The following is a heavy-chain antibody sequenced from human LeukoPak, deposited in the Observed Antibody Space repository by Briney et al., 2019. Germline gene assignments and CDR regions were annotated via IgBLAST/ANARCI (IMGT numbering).Heavy chain of an antibody. Sequence: GGSLRLSCAASGFTVSSNYMSWVRQAPGKGLEWVSVIYNDGSTYYADSVKGRFTVSRDNSKNTMFLQFNTLRPEDTAVYYCTREGMGTTFSAWFEPWGQGTLVTVSS. CDR1: GFTVSSNY. CDR2: IYNDGST. V-gene: IGHV3-53*05. D-gene: IGHD1-7*01. J-gene: IGHJ5*02. CDR3: TREGMGTTFSAWFEP.